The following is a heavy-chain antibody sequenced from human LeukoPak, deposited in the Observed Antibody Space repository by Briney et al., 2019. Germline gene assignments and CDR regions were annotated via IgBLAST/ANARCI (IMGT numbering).Heavy chain of an antibody. V-gene: IGHV1-69*13. Sequence: SVKVSCKASGGTFSRHTISWVRQSPGQGLEWMGGITPMFGTSNYAQKFRGRVTITADESTSTAYVELSSLRSEDTAVYYCARAVGSGSYYILHYYYYGMDVWGQGTTVTVSS. CDR3: ARAVGSGSYYILHYYYYGMDV. J-gene: IGHJ6*02. CDR1: GGTFSRHT. D-gene: IGHD3-10*01. CDR2: ITPMFGTS.